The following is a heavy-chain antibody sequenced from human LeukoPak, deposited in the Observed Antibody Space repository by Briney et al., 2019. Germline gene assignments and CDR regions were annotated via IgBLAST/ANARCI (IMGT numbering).Heavy chain of an antibody. J-gene: IGHJ4*02. CDR3: AREAIYSSSFGIDY. V-gene: IGHV4-59*12. D-gene: IGHD6-6*01. Sequence: SETLSLTCTVSGGSISSYYWSWIRQPPGKGLEWIWYIYYSGSTNHNPSLKSRVTISVDRSKNQFSLKLSSVTAADTAVYYCAREAIYSSSFGIDYWGQGTLVTVSS. CDR1: GGSISSYY. CDR2: IYYSGST.